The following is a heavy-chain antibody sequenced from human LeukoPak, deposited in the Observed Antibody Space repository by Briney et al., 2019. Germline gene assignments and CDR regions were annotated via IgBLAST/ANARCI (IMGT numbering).Heavy chain of an antibody. CDR1: GYTFSNYW. CDR2: IYPGDSDT. Sequence: GESLKISCKGSGYTFSNYWIGWVRQMPGKGLQWMGIIYPGDSDTRYNPSFQGQVTISADKSISTAYLHWSSLQASDSAIYYCARRGAASEWFDPWGQGTRVTVSP. CDR3: ARRGAASEWFDP. J-gene: IGHJ5*02. V-gene: IGHV5-51*01.